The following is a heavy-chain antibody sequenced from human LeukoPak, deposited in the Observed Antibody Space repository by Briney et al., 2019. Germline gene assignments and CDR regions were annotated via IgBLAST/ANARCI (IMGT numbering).Heavy chain of an antibody. CDR2: IIPIFGTA. Sequence: SVKVSCKASGGTFSSYAISWVRQAPGQGLEWMGGIIPIFGTANYAQKFQGRVTITADESTSTAYMELSSLRSEDTGVYYCASSDPLVVIAIQFDYWGQGTLVTVSS. CDR1: GGTFSSYA. J-gene: IGHJ4*02. V-gene: IGHV1-69*01. D-gene: IGHD2-21*01. CDR3: ASSDPLVVIAIQFDY.